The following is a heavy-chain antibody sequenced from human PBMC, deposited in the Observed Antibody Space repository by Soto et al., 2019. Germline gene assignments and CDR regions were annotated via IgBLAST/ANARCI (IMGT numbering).Heavy chain of an antibody. CDR3: ARVMYYYDSSGYFFLDY. Sequence: GGSLRLSCAASGFTVSSKYMSWVRQAPGKGLEWVSVIYSGGSTYYADSVKGRFTISRDNSKNTLYLQMNSLRAEDTAVYYCARVMYYYDSSGYFFLDYWGQGTLVTVSS. J-gene: IGHJ4*02. D-gene: IGHD3-22*01. CDR2: IYSGGST. CDR1: GFTVSSKY. V-gene: IGHV3-53*01.